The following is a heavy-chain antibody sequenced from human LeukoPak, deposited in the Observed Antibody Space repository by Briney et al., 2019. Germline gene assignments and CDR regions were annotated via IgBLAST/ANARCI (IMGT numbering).Heavy chain of an antibody. CDR1: GGSISSGGYY. J-gene: IGHJ1*01. D-gene: IGHD3-22*01. Sequence: SQTLSLTCTVSGGSISSGGYYWSWIRQHPGKGLEWIGYIYYSGSTYYNPSLKSRVTISVDTSKNQFSLKLSSVTAADTAVYYCARGGVYYYDSSGYYPLVYFQHWGQGTLVTVSS. CDR2: IYYSGST. V-gene: IGHV4-31*03. CDR3: ARGGVYYYDSSGYYPLVYFQH.